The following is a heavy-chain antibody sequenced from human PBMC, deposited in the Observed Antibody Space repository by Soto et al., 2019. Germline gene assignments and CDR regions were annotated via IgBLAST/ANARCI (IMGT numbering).Heavy chain of an antibody. CDR2: IYYSGST. CDR1: GGSISSGGYY. V-gene: IGHV4-31*03. J-gene: IGHJ4*02. Sequence: SETLSLTCTVSGGSISSGGYYWSWIRQHPGKGLEWIGYIYYSGSTYYNPSLKSRVTISVDTSKNQFSLKLSSVTAADTAVYYCASFLTNYYFHSSGRQYYFDYRGQGTLVTGS. CDR3: ASFLTNYYFHSSGRQYYFDY. D-gene: IGHD3-22*01.